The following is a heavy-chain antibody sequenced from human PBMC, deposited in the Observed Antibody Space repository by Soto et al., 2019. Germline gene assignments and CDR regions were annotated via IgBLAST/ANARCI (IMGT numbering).Heavy chain of an antibody. V-gene: IGHV4-30-4*01. Sequence: TLSLTCTVSGGSISSVDYYWSWIRQPPGKGLEWIGYIYYSGSTYYNPSLKSRVTISVDTSKNQFSLKLSSVTAADTAVYYCARLHSSIFGVVIRPYYFDYWGQGTLVTVSS. CDR1: GGSISSVDYY. CDR3: ARLHSSIFGVVIRPYYFDY. J-gene: IGHJ4*02. D-gene: IGHD3-3*01. CDR2: IYYSGST.